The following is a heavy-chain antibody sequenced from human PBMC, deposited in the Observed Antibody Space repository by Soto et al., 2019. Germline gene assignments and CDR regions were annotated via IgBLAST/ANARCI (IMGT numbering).Heavy chain of an antibody. CDR3: ARPRREYSGYDDAFDI. CDR2: IYYSGST. D-gene: IGHD5-12*01. V-gene: IGHV4-59*08. J-gene: IGHJ3*02. CDR1: GGSISSYS. Sequence: SETLSLTCTVSGGSISSYSGSWIRQPQGKGLEWIGYIYYSGSTNYNPSLKSRVTISVDTSKNQFSLKLSSVTAADTAVYYCARPRREYSGYDDAFDIWGQGTMVTVSS.